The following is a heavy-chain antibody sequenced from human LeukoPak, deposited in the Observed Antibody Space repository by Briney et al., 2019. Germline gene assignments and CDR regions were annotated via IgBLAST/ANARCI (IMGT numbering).Heavy chain of an antibody. D-gene: IGHD3-22*01. CDR3: ADCDSSGYYYLDY. V-gene: IGHV3-23*01. CDR2: ISGSGGST. Sequence: GRSLRLSCAASGFTFSSYAMSWVRQAPGKGLEWVSVISGSGGSTYYADSVKGRFTISRDNSKNTLYLQMNSLRAEDTAVYYCADCDSSGYYYLDYWGKGTLVTVS. J-gene: IGHJ4*02. CDR1: GFTFSSYA.